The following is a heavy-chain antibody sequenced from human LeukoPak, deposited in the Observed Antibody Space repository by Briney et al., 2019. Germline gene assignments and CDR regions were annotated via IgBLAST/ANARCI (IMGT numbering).Heavy chain of an antibody. V-gene: IGHV3-30-3*01. D-gene: IGHD6-19*01. CDR2: ISYDGSNK. J-gene: IGHJ4*02. CDR3: ARANRPRSGSSGPPPYYFDY. Sequence: PGGSLRLSCAASGFTFSFYAMHWVRQAPGKGLEWVAVISYDGSNKYYADSVKGRFTISRDNSKNTLYLQMNSLRAEDTAVYYCARANRPRSGSSGPPPYYFDYWGQGTLVTVSS. CDR1: GFTFSFYA.